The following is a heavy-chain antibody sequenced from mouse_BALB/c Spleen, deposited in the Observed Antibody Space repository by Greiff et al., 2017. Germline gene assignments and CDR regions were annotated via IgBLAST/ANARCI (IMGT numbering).Heavy chain of an antibody. D-gene: IGHD1-1*01. CDR2: ILPGSGST. CDR1: GYTFSSYW. CDR3: ARSPYYYGSSYLDY. V-gene: IGHV1-9*01. Sequence: VQLQQSGAELMKPGASVKISCKATGYTFSSYWIEWVKQRPGHGLEWIGEILPGSGSTNYNEKFKGKATFTADTSSNTAYMQLSSLTSEDSAVYYCARSPYYYGSSYLDYWGQGTTLTVSS. J-gene: IGHJ2*01.